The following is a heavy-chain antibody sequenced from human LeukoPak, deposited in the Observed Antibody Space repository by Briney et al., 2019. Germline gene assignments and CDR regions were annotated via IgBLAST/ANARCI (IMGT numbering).Heavy chain of an antibody. D-gene: IGHD3-10*01. J-gene: IGHJ4*02. Sequence: PSETLSLTCTVSGGSISSSYWSWVRQPPGKGLEWIGYINYSGSTNYNPSLKSRVTISVDTSKNQFSLKLSSVTAADTAVYYCARIWSSTYGSGSYSEFDYWGQGTLVTVSS. CDR2: INYSGST. V-gene: IGHV4-59*01. CDR3: ARIWSSTYGSGSYSEFDY. CDR1: GGSISSSY.